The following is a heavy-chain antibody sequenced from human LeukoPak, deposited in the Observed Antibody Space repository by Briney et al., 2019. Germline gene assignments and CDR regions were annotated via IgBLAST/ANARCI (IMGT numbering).Heavy chain of an antibody. CDR3: ARSSMATITPPDY. J-gene: IGHJ4*02. CDR1: GGTFSSYA. V-gene: IGHV1-69*04. CDR2: IIPILGIA. Sequence: SVKVSCKASGGTFSSYAISWVRQAPGQGLEWMGRIIPILGIANYAQKFQGRVTITADKSTSTAYMELSSLRSEDTAVYYCARSSMATITPPDYWGQGTLVTVSS. D-gene: IGHD5-24*01.